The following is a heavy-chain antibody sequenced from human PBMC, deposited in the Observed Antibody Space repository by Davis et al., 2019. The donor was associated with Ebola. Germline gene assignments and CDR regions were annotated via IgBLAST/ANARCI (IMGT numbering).Heavy chain of an antibody. J-gene: IGHJ4*02. V-gene: IGHV4-34*01. CDR2: INHNGGT. CDR3: ATDYGAS. Sequence: SETLSLTCAVYGGSFRGYFWNWIRQPPGKGLEWIGEINHNGGTNYNPSLKSRVTISLDTSKNQFSLRLSSVTAADTAVYYCATDYGASWGQGTLVTVSS. CDR1: GGSFRGYF. D-gene: IGHD4-17*01.